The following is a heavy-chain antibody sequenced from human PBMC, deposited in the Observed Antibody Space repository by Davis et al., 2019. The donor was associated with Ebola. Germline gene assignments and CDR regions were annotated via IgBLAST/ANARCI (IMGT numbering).Heavy chain of an antibody. V-gene: IGHV1-18*01. CDR1: GYTFTSYG. Sequence: ASVKVSCKASGYTFTSYGISWVRQAPGQGLEWMGWISAYNGNTNYAQKLQGRVTMTTDTFTSTAYMELRSLRSDDTAVYYCARGLRGAARNYGMDVWGQGTTVTVSS. CDR3: ARGLRGAARNYGMDV. CDR2: ISAYNGNT. D-gene: IGHD6-6*01. J-gene: IGHJ6*02.